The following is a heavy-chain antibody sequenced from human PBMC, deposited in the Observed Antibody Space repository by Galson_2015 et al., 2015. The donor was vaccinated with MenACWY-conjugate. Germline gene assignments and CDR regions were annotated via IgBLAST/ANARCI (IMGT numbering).Heavy chain of an antibody. J-gene: IGHJ4*02. D-gene: IGHD5-24*01. CDR1: GFTFSGYG. CDR3: ARHRDGYTNDY. V-gene: IGHV3-33*01. Sequence: SLRLSCAASGFTFSGYGMHWVRQAPGNGLEWVAVIWYDGSNKDYADSVKGLVTISADKSITTAYLQWSSLKASDTAIYYCARHRDGYTNDYWGQGTLVTVSS. CDR2: IWYDGSNK.